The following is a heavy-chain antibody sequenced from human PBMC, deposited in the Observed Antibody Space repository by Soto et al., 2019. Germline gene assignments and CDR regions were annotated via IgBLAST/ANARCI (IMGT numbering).Heavy chain of an antibody. CDR2: IDSNGQIT. D-gene: IGHD2-2*01. V-gene: IGHV3-64D*06. CDR1: GFTFSDYT. J-gene: IGHJ4*02. Sequence: GGSLRLPCSASGFTFSDYTMHWVRQTLEKRLEYISIIDSNGQITDYAESVKGRFAISRDNSKNTLYLQMSSLRTDDTAVYYCVKDRLRHGTSTSCYLLDYWGQGTPVTVSS. CDR3: VKDRLRHGTSTSCYLLDY.